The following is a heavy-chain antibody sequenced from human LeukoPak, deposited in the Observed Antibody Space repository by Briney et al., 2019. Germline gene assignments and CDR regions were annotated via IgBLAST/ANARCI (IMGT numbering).Heavy chain of an antibody. D-gene: IGHD3-22*01. V-gene: IGHV3-33*01. CDR2: IWYDGSNR. Sequence: GGSLRLSCAASGFTFNSHGMHWVRQAPGKGLEWVALIWYDGSNRYYADSVKGRFTISRDNSKNTLYLQMNSLRAEDTAVYYCARDIYYYDSRGYYYLRYYYGMDVWGQGTTVTASS. CDR1: GFTFNSHG. J-gene: IGHJ6*01. CDR3: ARDIYYYDSRGYYYLRYYYGMDV.